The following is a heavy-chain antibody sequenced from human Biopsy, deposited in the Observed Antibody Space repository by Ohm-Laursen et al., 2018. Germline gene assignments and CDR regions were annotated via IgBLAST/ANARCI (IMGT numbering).Heavy chain of an antibody. CDR3: AKKGMPVTDNNWFDP. J-gene: IGHJ5*02. Sequence: GSLRLSCSASGFTFSSFWMSWVRQAPGEGLEWVSLISASGGSAHYADSVKGRFTVSRDNSKNTVFLQMNSLRPEDTAAYYCAKKGMPVTDNNWFDPWGQGTLVTVSS. V-gene: IGHV3-23*01. CDR1: GFTFSSFW. D-gene: IGHD2-21*02. CDR2: ISASGGSA.